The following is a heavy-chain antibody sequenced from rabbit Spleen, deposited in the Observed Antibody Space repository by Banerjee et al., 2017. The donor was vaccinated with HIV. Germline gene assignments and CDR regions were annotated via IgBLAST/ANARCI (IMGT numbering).Heavy chain of an antibody. D-gene: IGHD8-1*01. Sequence: QQQLEESGGDLVKPEGSLTLTCTASGFSFNSGFWVCWVRQAPGKGLEWIACIYAAGSGDTDHANWATGRFTISKTSSTTVTLQMTSLTAADTATYFCARDGAGGSYFALWGQGTLVTVS. V-gene: IGHV1S45*01. CDR3: ARDGAGGSYFAL. CDR1: GFSFNSGFW. CDR2: IYAAGSGDT. J-gene: IGHJ3*01.